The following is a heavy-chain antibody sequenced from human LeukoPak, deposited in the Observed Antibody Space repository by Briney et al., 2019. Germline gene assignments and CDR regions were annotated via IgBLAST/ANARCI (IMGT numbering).Heavy chain of an antibody. D-gene: IGHD2-2*01. CDR2: IRQDGGAK. V-gene: IGHV3-7*01. CDR3: ATSSDAPANM. CDR1: GFTFSTYW. Sequence: GGSLRLSCAVSGFTFSTYWMSWVRQAPGKGLEWVANIRQDGGAKYYVDSVRGRFTTSRDNAKNSLYLQMNSPRAEDTGVYYCATSSDAPANMWGQGTLVTVSS. J-gene: IGHJ4*02.